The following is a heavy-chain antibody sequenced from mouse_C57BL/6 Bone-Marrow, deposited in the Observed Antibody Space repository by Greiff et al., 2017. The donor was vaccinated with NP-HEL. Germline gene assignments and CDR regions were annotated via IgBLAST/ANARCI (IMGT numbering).Heavy chain of an antibody. CDR3: ARCYDGYYPYAMDY. Sequence: QVQLKQPGAELVKPGASVKMSCKASGYTFTSYWITWVKQRPGQGLEWIGDIYPGSGSTNYNEKFKSKATLTVDTSSSTAYMPLSSLTSEDSAVYYCARCYDGYYPYAMDYWGQGTSVTVSS. D-gene: IGHD2-3*01. CDR2: IYPGSGST. J-gene: IGHJ4*01. CDR1: GYTFTSYW. V-gene: IGHV1-55*01.